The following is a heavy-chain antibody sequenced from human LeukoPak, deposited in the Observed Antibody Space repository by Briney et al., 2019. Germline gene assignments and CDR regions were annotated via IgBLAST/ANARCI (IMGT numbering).Heavy chain of an antibody. V-gene: IGHV1-69*13. D-gene: IGHD3-9*01. J-gene: IGHJ3*02. CDR1: GYTFTSYY. CDR2: IIPIFGTA. CDR3: ARALRYFDWLDSDAFDI. Sequence: ASVKVSCKASGYTFTSYYMHWVRQAPGQGLEWMGGIIPIFGTANYAQKFQGRVTITADESTSTAYMELSSLRSEDTAVYYCARALRYFDWLDSDAFDIWGQGTMVTVSS.